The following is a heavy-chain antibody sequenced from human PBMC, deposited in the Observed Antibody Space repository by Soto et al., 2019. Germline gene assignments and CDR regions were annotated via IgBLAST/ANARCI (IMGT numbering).Heavy chain of an antibody. CDR2: INHSGSN. V-gene: IGHV4-34*01. CDR1: GGSFSGYY. D-gene: IGHD3-3*01. CDR3: ARVRQGFWSGYYFYYYYGMDV. J-gene: IGHJ6*02. Sequence: PSETLSLTCAVYGGSFSGYYWSWIRQPPGKGLEWIGEINHSGSNNYNPSLKSRVTISVDTSKNQFSLKLSSVTAADTAVYYCARVRQGFWSGYYFYYYYGMDVWGQGTTVT.